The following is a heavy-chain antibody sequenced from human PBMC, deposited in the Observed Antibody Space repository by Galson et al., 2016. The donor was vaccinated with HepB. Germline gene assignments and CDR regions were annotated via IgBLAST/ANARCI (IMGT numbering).Heavy chain of an antibody. CDR2: VDPDSGDT. D-gene: IGHD2-15*01. V-gene: IGHV1-8*01. Sequence: SVKVSCKASGYSFTNYHINWVRQATGQGLEWMGWVDPDSGDTAYAQQFQGRVTMTRNTSNSTAYMEVNSLRYEDTAVYYCARGSAYCSDGYCYYYGMDVWGQGTAVTVSS. CDR3: ARGSAYCSDGYCYYYGMDV. J-gene: IGHJ6*02. CDR1: GYSFTNYH.